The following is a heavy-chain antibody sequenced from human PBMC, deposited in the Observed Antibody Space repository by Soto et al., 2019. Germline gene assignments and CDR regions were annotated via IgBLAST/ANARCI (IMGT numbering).Heavy chain of an antibody. Sequence: SETLSLTCTVSGGSISSSSYYCGWIRQPPGKGLEWIGSIYYSGSTYYNPSLKSRVTISVDTSKNQFSLKLSSVTAADTAIYYCGRHTGMNTVTTSEEYYYYGMDVWGQGTTVTVSS. CDR1: GGSISSSSYY. J-gene: IGHJ6*02. D-gene: IGHD4-17*01. V-gene: IGHV4-39*01. CDR2: IYYSGST. CDR3: GRHTGMNTVTTSEEYYYYGMDV.